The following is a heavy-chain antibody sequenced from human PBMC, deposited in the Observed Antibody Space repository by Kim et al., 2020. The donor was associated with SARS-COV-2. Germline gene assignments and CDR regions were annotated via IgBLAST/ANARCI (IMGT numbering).Heavy chain of an antibody. CDR1: GGSFSGYY. D-gene: IGHD3-10*01. J-gene: IGHJ3*02. CDR2: INHSGST. V-gene: IGHV4-34*01. Sequence: SETLSLTCAVYGGSFSGYYWSWIRQPPGKGLEWIGEINHSGSTNYNPSLKSRVTISVDTSKNQFSLKLSSVTAADTAVYYCATKDIWFGESDAFDIWGQGTMVTVSS. CDR3: ATKDIWFGESDAFDI.